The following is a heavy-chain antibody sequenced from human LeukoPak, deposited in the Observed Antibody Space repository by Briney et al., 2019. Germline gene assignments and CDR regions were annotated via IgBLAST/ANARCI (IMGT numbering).Heavy chain of an antibody. J-gene: IGHJ4*02. Sequence: ASVKVSSKASGYTFTGYYMHWVRQAPGQGLEWMGWINPNSGGTNYAQKFQGRVTMTRDTSISTAYMELSRLRSDDTAVYYCARYPSGGPLEGAFDYWGQGTLVTVSS. CDR2: INPNSGGT. CDR1: GYTFTGYY. D-gene: IGHD2-15*01. V-gene: IGHV1-2*02. CDR3: ARYPSGGPLEGAFDY.